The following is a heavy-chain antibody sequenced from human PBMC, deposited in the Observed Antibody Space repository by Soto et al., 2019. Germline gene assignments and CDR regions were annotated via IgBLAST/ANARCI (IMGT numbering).Heavy chain of an antibody. Sequence: EVQLLESGGGLVQPGGSLRLSCAASGFTFNNYAMTWVRQAPGKGLEWVSAISGGDTTSYADSVKGRFTVSRDGSKNMLYLQMCSLRAEDTALYYCAKGRGGSGSLTPRVDFWGQGTLVTVSS. CDR2: ISGGDTT. J-gene: IGHJ4*02. D-gene: IGHD3-10*01. CDR1: GFTFNNYA. V-gene: IGHV3-23*01. CDR3: AKGRGGSGSLTPRVDF.